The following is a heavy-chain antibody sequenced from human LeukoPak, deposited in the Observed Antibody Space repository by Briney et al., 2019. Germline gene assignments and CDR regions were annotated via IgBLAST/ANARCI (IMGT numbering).Heavy chain of an antibody. CDR1: GYSFTSYW. J-gene: IGHJ4*02. CDR3: ARDRYYYDSSGHRHFDY. D-gene: IGHD3-22*01. Sequence: GESLKISCKGSGYSFTSYWIGWVRQAPGQGLEWMGWINPNSGGTNYAQKFQGRVTMTRDTSISTAYMELSRLRSDDTAVYYCARDRYYYDSSGHRHFDYWGQGTLVTVSS. CDR2: INPNSGGT. V-gene: IGHV1-2*02.